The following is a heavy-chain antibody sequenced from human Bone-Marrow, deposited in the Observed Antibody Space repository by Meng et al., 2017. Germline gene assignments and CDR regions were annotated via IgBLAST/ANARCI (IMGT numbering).Heavy chain of an antibody. CDR1: EFTFSNYA. V-gene: IGHV3-15*01. CDR3: STVRVVGGYCSGGSCYSGWFDP. J-gene: IGHJ5*02. CDR2: IKSKTDGGTT. Sequence: GESLKISCAASEFTFSNYAMSWIRQPPGKGLEWVGRIKSKTDGGTTDYAAPVKGRFTISRDDSKNTLYLQMNSLKTEDTAVYYCSTVRVVGGYCSGGSCYSGWFDPWGQGTLVTVSS. D-gene: IGHD2-15*01.